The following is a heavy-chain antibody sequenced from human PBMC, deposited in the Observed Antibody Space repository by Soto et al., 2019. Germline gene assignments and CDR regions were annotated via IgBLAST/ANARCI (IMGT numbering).Heavy chain of an antibody. CDR2: IYYSGST. CDR3: AASSSWAHNWFDP. CDR1: GGSISSGRYY. J-gene: IGHJ5*02. Sequence: ALSLTGTASGGSISSGRYYWSWIRQHPGKGLEWIGYIYYSGSTYYNPSLKSRVTISVDTSKNQFSLKLSSVTAADTAVYYCAASSSWAHNWFDPWGQGTLVTVSS. V-gene: IGHV4-31*03. D-gene: IGHD6-13*01.